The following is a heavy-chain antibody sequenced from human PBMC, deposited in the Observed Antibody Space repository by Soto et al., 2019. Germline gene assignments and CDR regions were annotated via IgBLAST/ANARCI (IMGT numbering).Heavy chain of an antibody. CDR2: ISSYNGNT. D-gene: IGHD6-6*01. Sequence: ASVKVSCMASGDKFTGYGFNWVRQAPGQGLEWMGWISSYNGNTNYAQNFQGRVTMTTDTSTSTAYMELRSLRSDDTAVYYCARDPNVYSRSSFGDFWGQGTLVTVSS. V-gene: IGHV1-18*01. J-gene: IGHJ4*02. CDR3: ARDPNVYSRSSFGDF. CDR1: GDKFTGYG.